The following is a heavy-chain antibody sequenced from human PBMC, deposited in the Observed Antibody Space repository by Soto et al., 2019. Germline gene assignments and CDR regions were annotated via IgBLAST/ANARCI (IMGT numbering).Heavy chain of an antibody. D-gene: IGHD5-12*01. V-gene: IGHV3-48*02. CDR2: ISNSSSTI. Sequence: PGGSLRLSCAASGFTFSSYSMNWVRQAPGKGLEWVSYISNSSSTIYYADSVKGRFTTSRENAKNSLYLQINSLRDEDTAVYYCAREIRDGYNSMVDGAFDIWGQGTMVTVS. CDR1: GFTFSSYS. CDR3: AREIRDGYNSMVDGAFDI. J-gene: IGHJ3*02.